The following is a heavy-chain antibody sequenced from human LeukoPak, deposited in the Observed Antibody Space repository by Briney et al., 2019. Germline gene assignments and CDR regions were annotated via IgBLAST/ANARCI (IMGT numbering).Heavy chain of an antibody. CDR3: ARIAAPGLA. J-gene: IGHJ5*02. V-gene: IGHV4-59*08. D-gene: IGHD6-25*01. Sequence: PSETLSLTRTVSGGSISSYYWSWIRQPPGKGLEWIGYIYYSGSTYYNSALKSRVTISVDTSKNQFSLKLYSVTAADTSVYFCARIAAPGLAWGQGTLVTVSS. CDR2: IYYSGST. CDR1: GGSISSYY.